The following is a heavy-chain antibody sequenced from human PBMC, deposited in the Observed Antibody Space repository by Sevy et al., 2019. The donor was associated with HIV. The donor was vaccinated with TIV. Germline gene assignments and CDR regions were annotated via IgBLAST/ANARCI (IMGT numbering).Heavy chain of an antibody. CDR3: SRDLPPSATTVAHFDC. J-gene: IGHJ4*02. D-gene: IGHD4-17*01. Sequence: GGSLRLSCVASGFTFSSYEMNWVRQAPGKGLEWVSYISNSGTSMYYSDSVKGRFTFSRDNARNSLYLQMNSLRAEDTAVYYCSRDLPPSATTVAHFDCWGQGTLVTVSS. V-gene: IGHV3-48*03. CDR1: GFTFSSYE. CDR2: ISNSGTSM.